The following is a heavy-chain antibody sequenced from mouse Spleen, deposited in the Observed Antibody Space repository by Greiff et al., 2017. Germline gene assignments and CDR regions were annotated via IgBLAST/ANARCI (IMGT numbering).Heavy chain of an antibody. CDR2: IDPSDSYT. J-gene: IGHJ2*01. V-gene: IGHV1-50*01. CDR1: GYTFTSYW. D-gene: IGHD3-2*02. Sequence: QVQLQQPGAELVKPGASVKLSCKASGYTFTSYWMQWVKQRPGQGLEWIGEIDPSDSYTNYNQKFKGKATLTVDKSSSTAYMQLSSLTSEDSAVYYCARIPVQLRLFDYWGQGTTLTGSS. CDR3: ARIPVQLRLFDY.